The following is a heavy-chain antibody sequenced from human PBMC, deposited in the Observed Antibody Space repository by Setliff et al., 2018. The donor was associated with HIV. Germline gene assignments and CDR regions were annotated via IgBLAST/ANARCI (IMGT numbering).Heavy chain of an antibody. CDR3: TRAYYYGSESYYEDYFGY. CDR1: EFTFGDYG. Sequence: GGSLRLSCTASEFTFGDYGVSWVRQAPGKGLEWVGFIRSKTHGGRTEYAASVKGRFTISRDDSKSIAFLQMNSLKTEDTAVYYCTRAYYYGSESYYEDYFGYWGQGTLVTVSS. D-gene: IGHD3-10*01. J-gene: IGHJ4*02. CDR2: IRSKTHGGRT. V-gene: IGHV3-49*04.